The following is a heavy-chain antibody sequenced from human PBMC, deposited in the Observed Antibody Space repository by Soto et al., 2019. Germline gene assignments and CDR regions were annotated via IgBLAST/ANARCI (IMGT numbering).Heavy chain of an antibody. CDR1: GGTFSIYG. Sequence: VASVKVSCKASGGTFSIYGFSWVRQAPGQGPEWIGGIIPILTTPNYAPKFQGRATIVADESTTTVYMELSSLKFEDTAVYYCATSVGIAPTGEDGMDVWGQGTSVTVSS. V-gene: IGHV1-69*13. CDR3: ATSVGIAPTGEDGMDV. D-gene: IGHD2-8*02. CDR2: IIPILTTP. J-gene: IGHJ6*02.